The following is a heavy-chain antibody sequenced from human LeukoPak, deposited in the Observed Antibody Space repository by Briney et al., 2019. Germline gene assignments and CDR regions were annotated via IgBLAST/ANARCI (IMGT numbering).Heavy chain of an antibody. CDR3: VRVRAASRRTVDP. CDR2: INHSGST. D-gene: IGHD2-2*01. J-gene: IGHJ5*02. V-gene: IGHV4-34*01. CDR1: GGSFSGYY. Sequence: PSETLSLTCAVYGGSFSGYYWSWIRQPPGEGLEWIGEINHSGSTNYNPSLKSRVTISVDTSKNQFSLKLSSVTAADTAVYYCVRVRAASRRTVDPWGQGTLVTVSS.